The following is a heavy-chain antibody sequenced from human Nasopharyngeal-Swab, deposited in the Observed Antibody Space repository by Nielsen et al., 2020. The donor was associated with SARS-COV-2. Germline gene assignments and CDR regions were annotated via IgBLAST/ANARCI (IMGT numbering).Heavy chain of an antibody. CDR2: MNQDGSEK. J-gene: IGHJ6*02. D-gene: IGHD3-16*01. CDR1: GFIFSSYW. CDR3: ARDGGKGLDYYYYYGMDV. V-gene: IGHV3-7*01. Sequence: GESLKISCAGSGFIFSSYWMRWARQAPGKGLEWVADMNQDGSEKRYVDSVQGRFTISRDNAKNSLYLQMNSLRAEDTAVYYCARDGGKGLDYYYYYGMDVWGQGTTVTVSS.